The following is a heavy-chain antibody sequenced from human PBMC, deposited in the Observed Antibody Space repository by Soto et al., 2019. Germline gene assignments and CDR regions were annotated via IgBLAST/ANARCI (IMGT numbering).Heavy chain of an antibody. CDR2: IYPSGTS. V-gene: IGHV4-30-2*06. CDR3: ARGHYFGSGSTD. J-gene: IGHJ4*01. Sequence: SDTLSLNCAVSGDSISGGGFSWNWIRQSPGKGLEWIGYIYPSGTSYFNPSLKSRVSISLDKSRNQFSLRLSSMTAADTAVYYCARGHYFGSGSTDWGHGTLVTVSS. CDR1: GDSISGGGFS. D-gene: IGHD3-10*01.